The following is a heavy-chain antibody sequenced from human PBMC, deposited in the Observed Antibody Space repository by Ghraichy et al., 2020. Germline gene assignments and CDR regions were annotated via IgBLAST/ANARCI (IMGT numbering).Heavy chain of an antibody. CDR1: GFTFSSYG. CDR3: AKDRRIGLYGVDV. V-gene: IGHV3-33*06. D-gene: IGHD3-3*01. CDR2: IWYDGSNK. J-gene: IGHJ6*02. Sequence: LSLTCVASGFTFSSYGMHWVRQAPGKGPEWVAVIWYDGSNKYYGDSVKGRFTISRDNSKNTLYLQMNSLRAEDTAVYYCAKDRRIGLYGVDVWGQGTTVTVSS.